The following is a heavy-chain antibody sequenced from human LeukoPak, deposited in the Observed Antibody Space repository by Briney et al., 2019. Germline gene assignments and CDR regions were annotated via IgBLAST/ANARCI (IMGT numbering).Heavy chain of an antibody. D-gene: IGHD3-16*01. CDR2: ISGSGGST. CDR1: GFPFTTYA. V-gene: IGHV3-23*01. J-gene: IGHJ3*02. CDR3: AKDRDDYVWGSYLGAFDI. Sequence: GGSLRLSCAASGFPFTTYAMSWVRQAPGKGLEWVSLISGSGGSTYYADSVKGRFTISRDNFKNTLYLQMNSLRAEDTAVFYCAKDRDDYVWGSYLGAFDIWGQGTMVTVSS.